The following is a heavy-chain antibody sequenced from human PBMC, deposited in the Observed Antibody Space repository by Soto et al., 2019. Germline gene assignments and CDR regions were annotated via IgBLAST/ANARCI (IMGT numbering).Heavy chain of an antibody. CDR3: VKDLAHCGGDCYLLDDAFDI. D-gene: IGHD2-21*02. Sequence: PGGSLRLSCSASGFTFSSYAMHWVRQAPGKGLEYVSAISSNGVSTYYADSVKGRFTISRDNSKNTLYLQMSSLRAEDTAVYYCVKDLAHCGGDCYLLDDAFDIWGQGPLITFSS. J-gene: IGHJ3*02. V-gene: IGHV3-64D*06. CDR2: ISSNGVST. CDR1: GFTFSSYA.